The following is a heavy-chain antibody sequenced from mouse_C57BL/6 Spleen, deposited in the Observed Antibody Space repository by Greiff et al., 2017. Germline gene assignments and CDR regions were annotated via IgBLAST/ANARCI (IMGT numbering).Heavy chain of an antibody. CDR2: IYPGSGST. CDR3: AFITTVVGPYAMDY. V-gene: IGHV1-55*01. J-gene: IGHJ4*01. D-gene: IGHD1-1*01. CDR1: GYTFTSYW. Sequence: QVQLQQPGAELVKPGASVKMSCKASGYTFTSYWITWVKQRPGQGLEWIGDIYPGSGSTNYNEKFKSKATLTVDTSSSTAYMQLSSLTSEDSAVYYCAFITTVVGPYAMDYWGQGTSVTVSS.